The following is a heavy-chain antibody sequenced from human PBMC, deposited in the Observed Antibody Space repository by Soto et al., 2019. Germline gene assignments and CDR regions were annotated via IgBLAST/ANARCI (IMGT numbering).Heavy chain of an antibody. CDR1: GGSFIGYY. CDR2: INHSGST. D-gene: IGHD5-12*01. J-gene: IGHJ6*02. Sequence: AETLSLTSAVYGGSFIGYYWSWIRQPPGEGLEWIGEINHSGSTNYNPSLKSRVTISVDTSKNQFSLKLSSVTGVDTAVYYCERGPSTGGYRQLVGYYYYGMDVWGQGTTVTVSS. CDR3: ERGPSTGGYRQLVGYYYYGMDV. V-gene: IGHV4-34*01.